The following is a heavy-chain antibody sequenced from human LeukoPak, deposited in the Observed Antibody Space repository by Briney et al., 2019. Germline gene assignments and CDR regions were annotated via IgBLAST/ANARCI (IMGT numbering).Heavy chain of an antibody. D-gene: IGHD5-12*01. Sequence: GGSLRLSCAASGFTFSSYEMNWVRQAPGKGLEWVSYISRSGSAIYYGDSVKGRCTISRDNAKNSLYRQMNSLRAEDTAVYYCARDGDSGYPAPFDIWGHGTMVTVSS. J-gene: IGHJ3*02. CDR2: ISRSGSAI. CDR1: GFTFSSYE. V-gene: IGHV3-48*03. CDR3: ARDGDSGYPAPFDI.